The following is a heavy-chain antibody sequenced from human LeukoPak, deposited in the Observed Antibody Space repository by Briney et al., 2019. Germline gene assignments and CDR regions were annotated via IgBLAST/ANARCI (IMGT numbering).Heavy chain of an antibody. Sequence: GGSLRLSCAASGFTFNSYSMNWVRQAPGKGLEWVSSISSSSSYIYYADSVKGRFTISRDNAKNSLYLQMNSLRAEDTAVYYCARDPRGNSHGSHFDYWGQGTLVTVSS. J-gene: IGHJ4*02. D-gene: IGHD5-18*01. CDR1: GFTFNSYS. CDR2: ISSSSSYI. V-gene: IGHV3-21*01. CDR3: ARDPRGNSHGSHFDY.